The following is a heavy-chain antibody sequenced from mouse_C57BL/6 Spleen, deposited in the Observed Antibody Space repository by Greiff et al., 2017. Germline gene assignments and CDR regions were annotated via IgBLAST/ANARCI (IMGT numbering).Heavy chain of an antibody. D-gene: IGHD2-4*01. CDR2: FYPGSGSI. CDR3: ARHEGKEAPIYYDYDDGAMDY. CDR1: GYTFTEYT. J-gene: IGHJ4*01. Sequence: QVQLQQSGAELVKPGASVKLSCKASGYTFTEYTIHWVKQRSGQGLEWIGWFYPGSGSIKYNEKFKDKATLTADKSSSTVYMELSRLTSEDSAVYCCARHEGKEAPIYYDYDDGAMDYWGQGTSVTVSS. V-gene: IGHV1-62-2*01.